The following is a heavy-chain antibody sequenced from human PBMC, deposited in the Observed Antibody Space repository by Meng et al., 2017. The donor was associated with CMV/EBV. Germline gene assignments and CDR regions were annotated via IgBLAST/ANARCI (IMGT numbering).Heavy chain of an antibody. V-gene: IGHV1-46*01. CDR2: INPSGGST. D-gene: IGHD2-15*01. Sequence: QVQLLQSGAEVKKPGASVKASCKASGYTFTSYYMHWVRQATGQGLEWMGIINPSGGSTSYAQKFQGRVTMTRDTSTSTVYMELSSLRSEDTAVYYCAREGEGVVAATPHFDYWGQGTLVTVSS. J-gene: IGHJ4*02. CDR3: AREGEGVVAATPHFDY. CDR1: GYTFTSYY.